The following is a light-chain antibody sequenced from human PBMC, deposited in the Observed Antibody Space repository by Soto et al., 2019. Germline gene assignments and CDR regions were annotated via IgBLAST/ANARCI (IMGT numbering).Light chain of an antibody. CDR3: QQYGSSPPIT. CDR2: DAS. V-gene: IGKV3-20*01. CDR1: ESVDFH. Sequence: VLTQSPATLSLSPGKRATLSCRASESVDFHLAWYQQKPGQAPRLLIYDASVRATGTPARFSGSGSGTDFTLTISRLEPEDFAVYYCQQYGSSPPITFGQGTRLEIK. J-gene: IGKJ5*01.